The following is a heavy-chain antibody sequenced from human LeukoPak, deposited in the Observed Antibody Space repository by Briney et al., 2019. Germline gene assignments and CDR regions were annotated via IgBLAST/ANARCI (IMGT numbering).Heavy chain of an antibody. CDR3: ARETYYDFWSGYYWFDY. D-gene: IGHD3-3*01. Sequence: SETLSLTCTVSGGSISSYYWSWIRQPAGKGLEWIGRIYTSGSTNYNPSLKSRVTMSVDTSKNQFSLKLSSVTAADTAVYYCARETYYDFWSGYYWFDYWGQGTLVTVSS. CDR1: GGSISSYY. V-gene: IGHV4-4*07. CDR2: IYTSGST. J-gene: IGHJ4*02.